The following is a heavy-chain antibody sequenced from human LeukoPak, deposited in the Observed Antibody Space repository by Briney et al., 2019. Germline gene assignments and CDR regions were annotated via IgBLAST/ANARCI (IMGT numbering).Heavy chain of an antibody. D-gene: IGHD2-8*01. Sequence: GGSLRLSCAASGFTFSSYSMNWVRQAPGKGLEWVSYISSSSSTIYYADSVKGRFTISRDNSKNTLYLQMNSLRAEDTAVYYCARDGYIVLMVYAPDYWGQGTLVTVSS. CDR1: GFTFSSYS. CDR2: ISSSSSTI. J-gene: IGHJ4*02. CDR3: ARDGYIVLMVYAPDY. V-gene: IGHV3-48*01.